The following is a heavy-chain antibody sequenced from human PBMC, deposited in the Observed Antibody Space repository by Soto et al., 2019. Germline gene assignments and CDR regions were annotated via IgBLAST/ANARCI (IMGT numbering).Heavy chain of an antibody. CDR1: GGTFSSYA. Sequence: ASVKVSCKASGGTFSSYAISWVRQAPGQGLEWMGRIIPILGIANYAQKFQGRVTITADKSTSTAYMELSSLRSEDTAVYYCATLEEGTTVTTGYYYYYGMDVWGQGTTVTVSS. D-gene: IGHD4-17*01. CDR3: ATLEEGTTVTTGYYYYYGMDV. CDR2: IIPILGIA. V-gene: IGHV1-69*04. J-gene: IGHJ6*02.